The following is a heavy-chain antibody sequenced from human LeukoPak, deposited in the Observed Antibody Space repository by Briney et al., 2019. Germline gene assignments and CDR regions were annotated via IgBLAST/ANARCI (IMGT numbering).Heavy chain of an antibody. D-gene: IGHD2-2*02. CDR2: IRYDGSNK. J-gene: IGHJ3*02. Sequence: GGSLRLSCAASGFTFSSYGMHWVRQAPGKGLEWVAFIRYDGSNKYYADSVKGRFTISRDNAKNSLYLQMNSLRAEDTALYYCARDHTATGGAFDIWGQGTMVTVSS. V-gene: IGHV3-30*02. CDR1: GFTFSSYG. CDR3: ARDHTATGGAFDI.